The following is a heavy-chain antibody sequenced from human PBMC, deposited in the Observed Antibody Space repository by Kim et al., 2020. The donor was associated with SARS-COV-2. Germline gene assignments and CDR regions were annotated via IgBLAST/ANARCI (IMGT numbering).Heavy chain of an antibody. CDR2: IWYDGSNK. V-gene: IGHV3-33*06. J-gene: IGHJ4*02. CDR1: GFTFSSYG. CDR3: AKDMEDILTGYESYYFDY. D-gene: IGHD3-9*01. Sequence: GGSLRLSCAASGFTFSSYGMHWVRQAPGKGLEWVAVIWYDGSNKYYADSVKGRFTISRDNSKNTLYLQMNSLRAEDTAVYYCAKDMEDILTGYESYYFDYWGQGTLVTVSS.